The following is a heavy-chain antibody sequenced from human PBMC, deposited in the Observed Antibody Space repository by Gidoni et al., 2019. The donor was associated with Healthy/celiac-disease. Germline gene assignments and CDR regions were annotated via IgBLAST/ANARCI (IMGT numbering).Heavy chain of an antibody. CDR3: TARIADKNAFDI. Sequence: EVQLVESGGGLVQPGGSLKLSCAASGFTFSGSAMNWVRQASGKGLEWVGRIRSKANSYATAYAASVKGRFTISRDDSKNTAYLQMNSLKTEDTAVYYCTARIADKNAFDIWGQGTMVTVSS. D-gene: IGHD6-13*01. J-gene: IGHJ3*02. CDR2: IRSKANSYAT. CDR1: GFTFSGSA. V-gene: IGHV3-73*01.